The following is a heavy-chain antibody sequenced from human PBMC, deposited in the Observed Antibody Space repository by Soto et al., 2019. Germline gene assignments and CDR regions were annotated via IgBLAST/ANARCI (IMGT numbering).Heavy chain of an antibody. Sequence: PGGSLRLSCAASGFTFSSYGMHWVRQAPGKGLEWVAVISYDGSKKYYADSVKGRFTISRDNSKNTLYLQMNSLRVEDTAVYYCAKGGPFSIAAAGTKWGQGTLVTVSS. CDR3: AKGGPFSIAAAGTK. CDR2: ISYDGSKK. CDR1: GFTFSSYG. V-gene: IGHV3-30*18. D-gene: IGHD6-13*01. J-gene: IGHJ1*01.